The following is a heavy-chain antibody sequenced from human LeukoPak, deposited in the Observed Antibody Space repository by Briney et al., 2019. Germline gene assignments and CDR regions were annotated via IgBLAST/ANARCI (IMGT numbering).Heavy chain of an antibody. CDR1: GFTFSTYS. D-gene: IGHD2-21*02. CDR3: ARYETVSPISLEY. Sequence: PGGSLRLSCAASGFTFSTYSMNWVRQAPGKGLEWVSSISSNSIYIGYADSVKGRFTISRDNAENSLYLQMNNLRDEDTAVYYCARYETVSPISLEYWGQGTLVTVSS. CDR2: ISSNSIYI. J-gene: IGHJ4*02. V-gene: IGHV3-21*01.